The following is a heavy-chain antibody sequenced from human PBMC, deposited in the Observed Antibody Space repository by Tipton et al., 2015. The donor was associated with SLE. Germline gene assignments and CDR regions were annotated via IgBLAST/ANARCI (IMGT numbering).Heavy chain of an antibody. CDR2: IWYDGSTK. V-gene: IGHV3-33*08. D-gene: IGHD6-19*01. CDR3: ARDQWLGRGDRYFDL. CDR1: GFTFSTYG. J-gene: IGHJ2*01. Sequence: SLRLSCAASGFTFSTYGMHWVRQAPGKGLEWVAVIWYDGSTKYYADSVKGRFTISRDNSKNTVYLEMNSLRDEDTAVYSCARDQWLGRGDRYFDLWGRGTLVTVSS.